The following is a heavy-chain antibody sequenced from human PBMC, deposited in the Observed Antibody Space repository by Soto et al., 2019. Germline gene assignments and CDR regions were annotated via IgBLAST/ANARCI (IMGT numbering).Heavy chain of an antibody. Sequence: EILLVESGGGLVQPGGSLRLSCAASGFSFSDYYMDWVRQAPGMGLEWVARIKNKLNSYTVAYAASLEGRFTISRDDSKNSVYLQMNSLKTEATAVYFCARARRGYPADVWGQGTLVTVS. CDR1: GFSFSDYY. CDR2: IKNKLNSYTV. V-gene: IGHV3-72*01. D-gene: IGHD3-22*01. J-gene: IGHJ4*02. CDR3: ARARRGYPADV.